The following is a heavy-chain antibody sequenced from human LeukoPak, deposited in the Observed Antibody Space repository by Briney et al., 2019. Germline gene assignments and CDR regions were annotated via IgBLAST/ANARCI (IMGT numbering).Heavy chain of an antibody. J-gene: IGHJ4*02. D-gene: IGHD4-17*01. V-gene: IGHV4-34*01. CDR1: GGSFSGYY. CDR3: ARGRDYGDYFDY. CDR2: INHSGST. Sequence: SETLSLTCAVYGGSFSGYYWSWIRQPPGKGLEWIGEINHSGSTNYNPSLKSRVTISVDTSKNQFSLKLSSVTAADTAVYYCARGRDYGDYFDYWGQGTLVTVSA.